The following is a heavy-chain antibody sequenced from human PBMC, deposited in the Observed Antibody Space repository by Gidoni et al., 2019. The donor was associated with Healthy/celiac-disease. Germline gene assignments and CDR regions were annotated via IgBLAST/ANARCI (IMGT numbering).Heavy chain of an antibody. Sequence: EVQLVESGGGLVQPGGSLRLSCAASGFTVSSNYMSWVRQAPGKGLEWVSVIYSGGSTYYADSVKGRFTISRDNSKNTLYLQMNSLRAEDTAVYYCARDGRGGLYYGMDVWGQGTTVTVSS. CDR2: IYSGGST. D-gene: IGHD2-15*01. V-gene: IGHV3-66*01. CDR1: GFTVSSNY. CDR3: ARDGRGGLYYGMDV. J-gene: IGHJ6*02.